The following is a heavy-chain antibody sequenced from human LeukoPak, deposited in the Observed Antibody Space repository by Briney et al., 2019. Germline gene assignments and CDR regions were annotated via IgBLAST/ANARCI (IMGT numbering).Heavy chain of an antibody. CDR1: GFTFSSYG. J-gene: IGHJ4*02. CDR2: IWYDGSNK. CDR3: AREGARITIFGVVNPFDY. V-gene: IGHV3-33*01. D-gene: IGHD3-3*01. Sequence: PGGSLRLSYAASGFTFSSYGMHWVRQAPGKGLEWVAVIWYDGSNKYYADSVKGRFTISRDNSKNTLYLQMNSLRAEDTAVYYCAREGARITIFGVVNPFDYWGQGTLVTVSS.